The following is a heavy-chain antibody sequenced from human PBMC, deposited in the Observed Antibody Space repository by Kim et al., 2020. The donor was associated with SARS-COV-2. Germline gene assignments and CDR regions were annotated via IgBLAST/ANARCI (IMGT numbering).Heavy chain of an antibody. V-gene: IGHV4-39*02. Sequence: SETLSLTCTVSGGSISSSNYYWGWIRQPPGKGLEWIGSIYYSGSTYYNPSLKSRVTISVDTSKNQFSLKLSSVTAADTAVYYCAGDALITVTPDFGSWGPGTLVTVSS. CDR2: IYYSGST. CDR1: GGSISSSNYY. D-gene: IGHD4-17*01. CDR3: AGDALITVTPDFGS. J-gene: IGHJ4*02.